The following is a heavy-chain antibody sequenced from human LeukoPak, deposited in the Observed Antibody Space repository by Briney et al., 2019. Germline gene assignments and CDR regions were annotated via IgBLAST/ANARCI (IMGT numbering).Heavy chain of an antibody. CDR2: IDFTSRYI. V-gene: IGHV3-21*01. Sequence: GGSLRLSCAASGFTFSSYSMNWVRQAPGKGLEWVSSIDFTSRYIYNADSVKGRFTTSRDNAKNSLDLQMNSLKVEDTAVYYCATPAAGPGAEYSLYWGQGTLVIVSA. CDR3: ATPAAGPGAEYSLY. J-gene: IGHJ1*01. D-gene: IGHD6-13*01. CDR1: GFTFSSYS.